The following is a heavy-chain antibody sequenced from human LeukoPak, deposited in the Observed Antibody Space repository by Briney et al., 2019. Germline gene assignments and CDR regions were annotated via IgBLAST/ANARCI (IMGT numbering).Heavy chain of an antibody. J-gene: IGHJ4*02. CDR2: ISSSSSYI. CDR1: GLTFSSHS. V-gene: IGHV3-21*01. D-gene: IGHD1-7*01. CDR3: ARGQENYGYTFDY. Sequence: GGSLRLSCAASGLTFSSHSMNWVRQAPGKGLEWVSSISSSSSYIYYADSVKGRFTISRDNAKNSLFLQMNSLRAEDTAVYYCARGQENYGYTFDYWGQGTLVTVSS.